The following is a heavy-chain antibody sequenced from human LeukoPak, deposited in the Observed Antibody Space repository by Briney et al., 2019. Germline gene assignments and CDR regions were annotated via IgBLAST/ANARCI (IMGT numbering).Heavy chain of an antibody. CDR1: GGSISSYY. J-gene: IGHJ4*02. CDR3: ARSPGFFFDY. D-gene: IGHD3-10*01. CDR2: IYYSGST. V-gene: IGHV4-59*08. Sequence: SETLSLACTVSGGSISSYYWSWIRQPPGKGLEWIGYIYYSGSTNYNPSLKSRVTISVDTSKNQFSLQLSSVTAADTAVYYCARSPGFFFDYWGQGTLVTVSS.